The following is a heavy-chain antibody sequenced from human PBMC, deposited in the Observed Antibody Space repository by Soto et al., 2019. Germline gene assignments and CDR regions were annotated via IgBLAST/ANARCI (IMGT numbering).Heavy chain of an antibody. V-gene: IGHV5-51*01. CDR2: IYPSDSDN. CDR1: GYNFAGYW. CDR3: PRHFSSGYYVFDY. J-gene: IGHJ4*02. Sequence: PGESLKISCKGSGYNFAGYWIAWVRQMPGKGLELMGIIYPSDSDNRYRPSFQGQVTISADKSISTAYLQWSSLKASDTAMYYCPRHFSSGYYVFDYWGQGTLVTVSS. D-gene: IGHD3-22*01.